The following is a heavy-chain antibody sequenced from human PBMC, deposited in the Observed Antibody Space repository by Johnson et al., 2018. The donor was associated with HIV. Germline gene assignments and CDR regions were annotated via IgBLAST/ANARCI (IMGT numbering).Heavy chain of an antibody. D-gene: IGHD3-22*01. CDR2: IRYDGSNK. CDR3: AKEERATMIVQTNDAFDI. Sequence: QVQLVESGGGVVQPGRSLRLSCAASGFTFSSFAMHWVRQAPGKGLEWVAFIRYDGSNKYYADSVKGRFTISRDNSKNTLYLQMNSLRAEDTAVYYCAKEERATMIVQTNDAFDIWSQGTMVTVSS. J-gene: IGHJ3*02. CDR1: GFTFSSFA. V-gene: IGHV3-30*02.